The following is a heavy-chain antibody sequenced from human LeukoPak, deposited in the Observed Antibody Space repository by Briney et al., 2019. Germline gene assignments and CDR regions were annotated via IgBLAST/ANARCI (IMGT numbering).Heavy chain of an antibody. CDR3: ARSNHDYGDLFWNWYFDL. V-gene: IGHV4-38-2*01. CDR1: GYSISSGYY. D-gene: IGHD4-17*01. CDR2: IYHSGST. J-gene: IGHJ2*01. Sequence: PSETLSLTCAVSGYSISSGYYWGWIRQLPGKGLEWIGSIYHSGSTHYNPSLKSRVTISVDTSKNQFSLKLSSVTAADTAVYYCARSNHDYGDLFWNWYFDLWGRGTLVTVSS.